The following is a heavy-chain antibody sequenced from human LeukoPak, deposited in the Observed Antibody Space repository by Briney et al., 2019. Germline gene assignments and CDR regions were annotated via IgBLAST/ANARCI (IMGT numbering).Heavy chain of an antibody. CDR3: ARSPASSWYPYY. J-gene: IGHJ4*02. V-gene: IGHV3-53*01. D-gene: IGHD6-13*01. Sequence: PGGSLRLSCAASGFTFSSYGMHWVRQAPGKGLEWVSVIYSGGSTYYADSVKGRFTISRDNSKNTLYLQMNSLRAEDTAVYYCARSPASSWYPYYWGQGTLVTVSS. CDR1: GFTFSSYG. CDR2: IYSGGST.